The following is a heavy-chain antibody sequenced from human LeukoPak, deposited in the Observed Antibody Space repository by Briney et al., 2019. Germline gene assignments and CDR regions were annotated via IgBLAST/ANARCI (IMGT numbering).Heavy chain of an antibody. CDR2: ISSSSSYI. Sequence: GGSLRLSCAASGLTFSSYSMNWVRQAPGKGLEWVSSISSSSSYIYYEDSVKGRFTISRDNAKNSLYLQMNSLRAEDTAVYYCARTGWYCSGGSCYSDYWGQGTLVTVSS. CDR3: ARTGWYCSGGSCYSDY. D-gene: IGHD2-15*01. J-gene: IGHJ4*02. V-gene: IGHV3-21*01. CDR1: GLTFSSYS.